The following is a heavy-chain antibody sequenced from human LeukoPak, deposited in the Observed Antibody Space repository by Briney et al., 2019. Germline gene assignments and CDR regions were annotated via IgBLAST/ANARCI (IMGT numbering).Heavy chain of an antibody. V-gene: IGHV4-34*01. CDR3: ARLRQIVAANADPSSGFDH. J-gene: IGHJ4*02. CDR1: GGSFSGYY. Sequence: SETLSLTCAVYGGSFSGYYWTWIRQPPGKGLEWIGEISHSERTNSNPSLKSRVTMSLDTSKNQFSLKLTSVTTADTAVYYCARLRQIVAANADPSSGFDHWGQGTLVTVSS. D-gene: IGHD6-25*01. CDR2: ISHSERT.